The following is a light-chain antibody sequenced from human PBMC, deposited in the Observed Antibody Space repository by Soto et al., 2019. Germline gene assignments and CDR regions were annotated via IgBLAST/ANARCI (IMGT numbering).Light chain of an antibody. V-gene: IGLV1-47*02. CDR3: TTGDDRLMSGVV. CDR2: NNN. CDR1: SSNIGANS. Sequence: QSVLTQPPSASGAPGQRVIVSCSGSSSNIGANSVYWYQKLPGTAPKLLIYNNNQRPSGVPDRFSGSKSGTSASLAISGLRSEDEAYYYCTTGDDRLMSGVVFGVGTKLTVL. J-gene: IGLJ3*02.